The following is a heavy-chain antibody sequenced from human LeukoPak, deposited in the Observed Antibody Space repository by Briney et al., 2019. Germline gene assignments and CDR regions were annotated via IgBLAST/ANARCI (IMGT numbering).Heavy chain of an antibody. J-gene: IGHJ4*02. D-gene: IGHD3-16*02. CDR1: GGTFSSYA. CDR3: ASEYYDYVWGSYPAAALDY. CDR2: IIPILGIA. V-gene: IGHV1-69*04. Sequence: GSSVKVSCKASGGTFSSYAISWVRQAPGQGLEWMGRIIPILGIANYAQKFQGRVTITADKSTSTACMELSSLRSEDTAVYYCASEYYDYVWGSYPAAALDYWGQGTLVTVSS.